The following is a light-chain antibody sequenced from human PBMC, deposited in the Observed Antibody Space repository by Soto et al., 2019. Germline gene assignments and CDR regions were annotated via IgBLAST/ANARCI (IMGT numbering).Light chain of an antibody. V-gene: IGKV2D-29*01. J-gene: IGKJ1*01. CDR2: AVS. Sequence: DIVMTQTPLSLSVTPGHPASISCKSSQSLLQSDGNTYLNRYVQKPVQTPQLLIYAVSNLFSGVPDRFSGSGSGTDFTLKISRVEAEDFGVYYCMQSIQIPRTFGQGTKVEIK. CDR1: QSLLQSDGNTY. CDR3: MQSIQIPRT.